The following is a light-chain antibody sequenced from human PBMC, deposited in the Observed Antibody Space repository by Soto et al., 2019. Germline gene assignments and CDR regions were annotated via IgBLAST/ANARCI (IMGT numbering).Light chain of an antibody. CDR1: QDISNY. CDR3: QQYEDLPLT. J-gene: IGKJ4*01. Sequence: DIQMTQSPSSLSASVGDRVTITCQASQDISNYLNWYQQEPGKAPKLLIFDVSNVETGVPSRFSGSGSGTDFTFTIHSLQPEDAATYYCQQYEDLPLTFGGGTKVGIK. CDR2: DVS. V-gene: IGKV1-33*01.